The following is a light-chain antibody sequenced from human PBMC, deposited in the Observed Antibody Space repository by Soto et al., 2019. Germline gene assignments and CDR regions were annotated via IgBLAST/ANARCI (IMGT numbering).Light chain of an antibody. J-gene: IGKJ4*01. CDR2: GAS. Sequence: EIVMTQSPATLSVSPGERATLSCRASQSVSSNLAWYQQKPDQAPRLLIYGASTRATGIPARFSGSGSGTEFTLTISSLQSEDFAVYYCQQYNNWPLTFGGATKGDIK. CDR3: QQYNNWPLT. V-gene: IGKV3-15*01. CDR1: QSVSSN.